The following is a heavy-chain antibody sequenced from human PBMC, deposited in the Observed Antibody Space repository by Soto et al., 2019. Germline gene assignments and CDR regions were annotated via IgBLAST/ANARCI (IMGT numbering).Heavy chain of an antibody. J-gene: IGHJ4*02. Sequence: TSATLSLTCIVSGGSVSSNSYYWGWIRRPPWKGLEWIGSGRTHHNPSLKSRVTISVDTSKNQFSLQLTSVTAADTAVYYCARHGQYYNLLTGLFDRPYFDYWGQGILVTVSS. D-gene: IGHD3-9*01. CDR1: GGSVSSNSYY. CDR2: SGRT. V-gene: IGHV4-39*01. CDR3: ARHGQYYNLLTGLFDRPYFDY.